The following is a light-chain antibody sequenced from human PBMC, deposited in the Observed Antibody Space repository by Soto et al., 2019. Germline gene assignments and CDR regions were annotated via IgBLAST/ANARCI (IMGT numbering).Light chain of an antibody. Sequence: EIVMTQSPATLSVSPGERATLSCRASQSVSSSYLTWYQQKPGQAPRLLIYGASTRATGIPARFSGSGSGTDFTLTISSLQPEDFAVYYCQQRSNWPKFGQGTKVDIK. CDR3: QQRSNWPK. V-gene: IGKV3D-20*02. CDR2: GAS. J-gene: IGKJ1*01. CDR1: QSVSSSY.